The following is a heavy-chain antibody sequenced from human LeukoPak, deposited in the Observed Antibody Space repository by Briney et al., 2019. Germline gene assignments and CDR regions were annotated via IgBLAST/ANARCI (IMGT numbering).Heavy chain of an antibody. V-gene: IGHV3-66*02. D-gene: IGHD2-15*01. CDR2: IYSGGST. J-gene: IGHJ6*03. CDR3: AREDGDYYYMVV. Sequence: PGGSLTLSCAASGFTVSSNYMSWVRQAPGKGLEWVSVIYSGGSTYYADSVKGRFTISRDNSKNTLYLQMNSLRAEDTAVYYCAREDGDYYYMVVWGKGATVTVSS. CDR1: GFTVSSNY.